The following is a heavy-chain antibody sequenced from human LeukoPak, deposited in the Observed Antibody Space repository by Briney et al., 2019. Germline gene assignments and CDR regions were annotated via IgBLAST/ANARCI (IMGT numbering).Heavy chain of an antibody. CDR2: IYPGDSDT. Sequence: HGESLKISCKGSGYSFTSYWIGWVRQMPGKGLEWMGIIYPGDSDTRYSPSFQGQVTISADKSISTAYLQRSSLKASDTAMYYCARAASITMVRGVADYWGQGTLVTVSS. CDR3: ARAASITMVRGVADY. D-gene: IGHD3-10*01. V-gene: IGHV5-51*01. J-gene: IGHJ4*02. CDR1: GYSFTSYW.